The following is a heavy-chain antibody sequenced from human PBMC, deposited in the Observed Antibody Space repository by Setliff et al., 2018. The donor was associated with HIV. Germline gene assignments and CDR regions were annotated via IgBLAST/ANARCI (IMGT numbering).Heavy chain of an antibody. CDR2: IYYSGNT. CDR1: GGSISSGGYY. V-gene: IGHV4-31*03. J-gene: IGHJ4*02. D-gene: IGHD5-18*01. CDR3: ARGTWIQLSALALFDY. Sequence: SETLSLTCTVSGGSISSGGYYWSWIRQHPGRGLEWIGYIYYSGNTYYNPSLKSRLTISVDTSKNQFSLRLNSVTAADTAVYYCARGTWIQLSALALFDYWGQGTLVTVSS.